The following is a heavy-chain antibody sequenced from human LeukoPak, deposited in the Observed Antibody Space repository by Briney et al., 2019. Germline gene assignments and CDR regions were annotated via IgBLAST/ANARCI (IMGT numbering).Heavy chain of an antibody. Sequence: ASVKVSCKASGYTFTAYYIHWVRQAPGQGLEWMGWINANSGGTNYAQNFQGRVTMTRDTSISIAYMELSRLRSHDTAVYYCARDEWYALYAFDIWGQGTMVTVSS. CDR1: GYTFTAYY. V-gene: IGHV1-2*02. CDR3: ARDEWYALYAFDI. CDR2: INANSGGT. D-gene: IGHD3-3*01. J-gene: IGHJ3*02.